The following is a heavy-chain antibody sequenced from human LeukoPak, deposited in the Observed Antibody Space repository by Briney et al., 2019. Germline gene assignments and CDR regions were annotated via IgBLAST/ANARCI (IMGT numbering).Heavy chain of an antibody. Sequence: PSQTLSLTCTVSGGSISSGGYYWSWIRQHPGKGLEWIGYIYYSGSTYYNPSLKSRVTISVDTSKNQFSLKLSSVTAADTAVYYCARGSHYYYDSSGSRGVFDYWGQGTLVTVSS. J-gene: IGHJ4*02. V-gene: IGHV4-31*03. CDR3: ARGSHYYYDSSGSRGVFDY. CDR2: IYYSGST. D-gene: IGHD3-22*01. CDR1: GGSISSGGYY.